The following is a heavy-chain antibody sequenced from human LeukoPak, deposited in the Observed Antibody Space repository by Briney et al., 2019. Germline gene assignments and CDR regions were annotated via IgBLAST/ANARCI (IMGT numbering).Heavy chain of an antibody. V-gene: IGHV1-46*01. CDR1: GGTFSSYA. CDR3: ARGPRITMVRGGQWYYYMDV. J-gene: IGHJ6*03. D-gene: IGHD3-10*01. CDR2: INPSGGST. Sequence: ASVKVSCKASGGTFSSYAISWVRQAPGQGLEWMGLINPSGGSTNYAQKFQGRVTMTRDTSTSTVYMELSSLRSDDTAVYYCARGPRITMVRGGQWYYYMDVWGKGTTVTTSS.